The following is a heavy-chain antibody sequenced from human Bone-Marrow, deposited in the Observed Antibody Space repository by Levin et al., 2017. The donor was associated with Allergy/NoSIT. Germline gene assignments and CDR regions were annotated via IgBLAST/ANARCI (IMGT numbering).Heavy chain of an antibody. CDR3: GRGYIPGSGMDV. J-gene: IGHJ6*02. CDR1: GFTFRTYA. Sequence: PGGSLRLSCAASGFTFRTYAMHWVRQAPGQGLEWVAVISNDGRNKYYTDSVKGRFTISRDNSKSTLYLQMDSLRAEDRAVYYCGRGYIPGSGMDVWGQGTTVTVSS. D-gene: IGHD3-10*01. V-gene: IGHV3-30*04. CDR2: ISNDGRNK.